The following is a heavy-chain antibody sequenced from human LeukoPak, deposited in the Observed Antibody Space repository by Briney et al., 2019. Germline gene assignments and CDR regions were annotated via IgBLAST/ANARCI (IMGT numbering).Heavy chain of an antibody. J-gene: IGHJ4*02. V-gene: IGHV3-7*03. CDR1: GFTFSSYW. D-gene: IGHD2-2*02. CDR2: IKQDGSAK. Sequence: GGSLRLSCAASGFTFSSYWMSWVRQAPGKGLEWVANIKQDGSAKNYVDSVKGRFTISRDNSKNTLYLQMNSLRAEDTAVYHCAKTDCSSTSCYTGDYWGQGTLVTVSS. CDR3: AKTDCSSTSCYTGDY.